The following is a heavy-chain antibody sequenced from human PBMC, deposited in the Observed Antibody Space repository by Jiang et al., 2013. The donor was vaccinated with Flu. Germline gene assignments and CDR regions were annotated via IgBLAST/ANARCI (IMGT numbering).Heavy chain of an antibody. Sequence: VQLVESGGGLVQPGRSLRLSCAASGFTFDDYAMHWVRQAPGKGLEWVSGISWNSGSIGYADSVKGRFTISRDNAKNSLYLQMNSLRAEDTALYYCAKGGSRDRDAFDIWGQGTMVTVSS. V-gene: IGHV3-9*01. D-gene: IGHD3-10*01. CDR2: ISWNSGSI. CDR3: AKGGSRDRDAFDI. J-gene: IGHJ3*02. CDR1: GFTFDDYA.